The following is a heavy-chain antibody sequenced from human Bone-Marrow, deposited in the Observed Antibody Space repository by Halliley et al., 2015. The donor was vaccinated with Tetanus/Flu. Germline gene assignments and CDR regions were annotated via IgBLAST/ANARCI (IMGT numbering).Heavy chain of an antibody. CDR2: IYYRGSS. J-gene: IGHJ4*02. CDR1: GASITSYY. D-gene: IGHD5-18*01. V-gene: IGHV4-59*01. Sequence: TLSLTCTDSGASITSYYWSWIRQPPGKGLEWIGYIYYRGSSNSNPSLKSRLTISVDTSKNQFSLRLSSVTAADTAVYYCARYSHGYGGIDYWGQGTLVTVSS. CDR3: ARYSHGYGGIDY.